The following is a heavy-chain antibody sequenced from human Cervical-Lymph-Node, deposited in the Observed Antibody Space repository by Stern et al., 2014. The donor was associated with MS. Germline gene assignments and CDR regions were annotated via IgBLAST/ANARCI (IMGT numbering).Heavy chain of an antibody. J-gene: IGHJ4*02. D-gene: IGHD1-7*01. Sequence: QMQLVQSGAEVKSPGASVKVSCRASGYTFSNYDITWVRQAPGQGPEWLGWMNPNSGNTDYAQQFRGRVTMTSDTSTTTAYMELSGLRSEDTAVYYCARAVRYQLLSEYWGQGTLVTVSS. CDR1: GYTFSNYD. V-gene: IGHV1-8*02. CDR2: MNPNSGNT. CDR3: ARAVRYQLLSEY.